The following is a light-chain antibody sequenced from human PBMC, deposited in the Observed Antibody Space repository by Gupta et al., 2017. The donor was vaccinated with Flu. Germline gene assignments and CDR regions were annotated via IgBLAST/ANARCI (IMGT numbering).Light chain of an antibody. Sequence: QSVLTQPPSASGTPGQRVTIPCSGSSSNIGSNTVNWYQQLPGTAPKLLIYSNNQRPSGVPDRFSGSKSGTSASLAISGLQSEDDADYYCAAWDDSLNVFYVFGTGTKVTVL. CDR2: SNN. CDR3: AAWDDSLNVFYV. CDR1: SSNIGSNT. V-gene: IGLV1-44*01. J-gene: IGLJ1*01.